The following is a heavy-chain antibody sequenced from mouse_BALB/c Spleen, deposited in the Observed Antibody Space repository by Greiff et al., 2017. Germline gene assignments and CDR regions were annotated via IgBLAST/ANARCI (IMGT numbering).Heavy chain of an antibody. CDR2: ISSGGSYT. Sequence: EVKVVESGGDLVKPGGSLKLSCAASGFTFSSYGMSWVRQTPDKRLEWVATISSGGSYTYYPDSVKGRFTISRDNAKNTLYLQMSSLKSEDTAMYYCARRLRRRGYAMDYWGQGTSVTVSS. D-gene: IGHD2-12*01. J-gene: IGHJ4*01. V-gene: IGHV5-6*02. CDR1: GFTFSSYG. CDR3: ARRLRRRGYAMDY.